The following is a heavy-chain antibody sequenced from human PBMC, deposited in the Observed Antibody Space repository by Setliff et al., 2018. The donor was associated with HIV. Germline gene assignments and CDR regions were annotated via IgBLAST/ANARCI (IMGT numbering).Heavy chain of an antibody. J-gene: IGHJ6*03. CDR3: ARDATRGGDMDV. V-gene: IGHV3-7*01. D-gene: IGHD2-15*01. CDR2: IKEDGSEK. CDR1: GFTFNNYA. Sequence: GSLRLSCAASGFTFNNYAMSWVRQAPGRGLECVANIKEDGSEKYYVDSVKGRFTISRDNAKDSLYLQMNNLRAEDTAVYYCARDATRGGDMDVWGKGITVTVSS.